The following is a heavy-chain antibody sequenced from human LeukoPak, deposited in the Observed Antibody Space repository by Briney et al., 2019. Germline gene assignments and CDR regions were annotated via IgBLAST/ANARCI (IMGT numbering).Heavy chain of an antibody. CDR3: ARDGIRFLEG. CDR2: IKQDGSEK. CDR1: GFTFSSYW. Sequence: GGSLRLSCAAFGFTFSSYWMSWVRQAPGKGLEWVANIKQDGSEKYYVDSVKGRFTISRDNAKNSLYLQMNSLRAEDTAVYYCARDGIRFLEGWGQGTLVTVSS. D-gene: IGHD3-3*01. V-gene: IGHV3-7*01. J-gene: IGHJ4*02.